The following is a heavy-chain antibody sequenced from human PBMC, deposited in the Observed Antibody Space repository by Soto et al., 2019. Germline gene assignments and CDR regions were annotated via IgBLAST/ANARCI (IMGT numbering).Heavy chain of an antibody. CDR3: ARGPAVRSEPAYYYGMDV. CDR1: GGPFSSYA. V-gene: IGHV1-69*13. J-gene: IGHJ6*01. D-gene: IGHD6-19*01. Sequence: SVKVYFKASGGPFSSYAISFVREAPGQGLEWMGGIIPIFGTANDAQKCQGRVTITADECTSTAYMELSRLRSEDTAVYYCARGPAVRSEPAYYYGMDVWGQGPTVTVSS. CDR2: IIPIFGTA.